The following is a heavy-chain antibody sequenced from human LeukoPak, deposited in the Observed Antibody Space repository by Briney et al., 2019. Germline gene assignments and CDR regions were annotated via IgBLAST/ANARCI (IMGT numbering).Heavy chain of an antibody. CDR3: ARESRGSYRPEDY. CDR1: GFTFSSYA. V-gene: IGHV3-23*01. D-gene: IGHD3-16*02. CDR2: ISGSGGST. J-gene: IGHJ4*02. Sequence: GGSLRLSCAASGFTFSSYAMSWVRQAPGKGLEWVSGISGSGGSTYYADSVKGRFTISRDNSKNTLYLQMNSLRAEDTAVYYCARESRGSYRPEDYWGQGTLVTVSS.